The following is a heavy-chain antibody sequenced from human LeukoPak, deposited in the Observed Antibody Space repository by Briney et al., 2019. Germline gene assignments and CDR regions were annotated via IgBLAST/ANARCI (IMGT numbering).Heavy chain of an antibody. CDR3: ARSSEGRYYYDSSGFSYYYYYMDV. CDR1: GGSINSTTSY. CDR2: LYYSGST. V-gene: IGHV4-39*07. J-gene: IGHJ6*03. D-gene: IGHD3-22*01. Sequence: SETLSLTCIVSGGSINSTTSYWSWIRQPPGKGLEWIGTLYYSGSTGYNPSLKSRVTTSLDTSKNQFSLKLSSVTAADTAVYYCARSSEGRYYYDSSGFSYYYYYMDVWGKGTTVTISS.